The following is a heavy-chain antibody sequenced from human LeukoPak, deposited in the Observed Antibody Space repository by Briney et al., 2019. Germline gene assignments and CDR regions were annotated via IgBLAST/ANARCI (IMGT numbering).Heavy chain of an antibody. CDR3: ARDGYKYYYYYMDV. Sequence: SETLSLTCAVYGGSFSGYYWSWIRQPPGKGLEWIGEINHSGSTNYNPSLKSRVTISVDTSKNQFSLKLSSVTAADTAVYYCARDGYKYYYYYMDVWGKGTTVTVSS. CDR1: GGSFSGYY. V-gene: IGHV4-34*01. J-gene: IGHJ6*03. CDR2: INHSGST. D-gene: IGHD5-24*01.